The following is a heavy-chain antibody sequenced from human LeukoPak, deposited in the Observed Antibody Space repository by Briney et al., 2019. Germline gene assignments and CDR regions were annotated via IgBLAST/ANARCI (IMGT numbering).Heavy chain of an antibody. V-gene: IGHV3-20*04. CDR2: INWNGGST. D-gene: IGHD3-10*01. Sequence: GGSLRLSCAASGFTFDDYGMSWVRQAPGKGLEWVSGINWNGGSTGYADSVKGRFTISRDKSKSTLYLQMNGLRAEDTAVYYCAKFEGWFGELLSFDYWGQGTLVTVSS. J-gene: IGHJ4*02. CDR1: GFTFDDYG. CDR3: AKFEGWFGELLSFDY.